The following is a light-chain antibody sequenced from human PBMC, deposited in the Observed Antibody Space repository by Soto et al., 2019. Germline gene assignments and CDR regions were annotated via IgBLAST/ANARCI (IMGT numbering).Light chain of an antibody. Sequence: DIQMTQSPSSLSASVGDRVTITCRASQGVSSSLAWYQQKPGSAPKLLIFAASILQSGVPSRFSGSGSGTDFTLTITSLQPEDFASYYCQQLNSYPLTFGQGRLLEVK. V-gene: IGKV1-9*01. CDR1: QGVSSS. J-gene: IGKJ5*01. CDR2: AAS. CDR3: QQLNSYPLT.